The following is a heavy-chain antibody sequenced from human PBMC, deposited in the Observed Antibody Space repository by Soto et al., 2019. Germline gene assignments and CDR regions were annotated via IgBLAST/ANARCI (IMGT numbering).Heavy chain of an antibody. D-gene: IGHD6-19*01. CDR2: ISGRGGST. J-gene: IGHJ4*02. CDR3: AKSIVAVAGPVDY. Sequence: EVQLLESGGGLVQPGESLRLSCAASGFTFSSYAMSWVRQAPGKGLEWVSTISGRGGSTHYADSVKGQFTISRDKAKNMLYLQVNRLRAEDTAVYYCAKSIVAVAGPVDYWGQGTLVTVSS. V-gene: IGHV3-23*01. CDR1: GFTFSSYA.